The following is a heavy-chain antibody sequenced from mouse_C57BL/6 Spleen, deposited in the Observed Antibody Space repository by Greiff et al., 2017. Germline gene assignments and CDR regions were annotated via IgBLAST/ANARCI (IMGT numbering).Heavy chain of an antibody. Sequence: EVHLVESGGGLVQPGGSLSLSCAASGFTFTAYYMSWVRQPPGKALEWLGFIRNKANGYTTEYSASVKGRFTISRDNSQSILYLQMNALRAEDSATYYCARYRDDYATGFAYWGQGTLVTVSA. V-gene: IGHV7-3*01. D-gene: IGHD2-4*01. CDR1: GFTFTAYY. CDR2: IRNKANGYTT. J-gene: IGHJ3*01. CDR3: ARYRDDYATGFAY.